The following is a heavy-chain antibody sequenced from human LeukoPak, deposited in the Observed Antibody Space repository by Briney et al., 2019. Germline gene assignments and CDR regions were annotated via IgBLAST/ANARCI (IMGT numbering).Heavy chain of an antibody. CDR1: GFTFSSYA. CDR3: VKAQDYGGNSGALAFDI. D-gene: IGHD4-23*01. CDR2: ISSNGGST. J-gene: IGHJ3*02. V-gene: IGHV3-64D*09. Sequence: GGSLRLSCSASGFTFSSYAMHWVHQAPGKGLEYVSAISSNGGSTYYADSVKGRFTISRDNSKNTLYLQMSSLRAEDTAVYYCVKAQDYGGNSGALAFDIWGQGTMVTVSS.